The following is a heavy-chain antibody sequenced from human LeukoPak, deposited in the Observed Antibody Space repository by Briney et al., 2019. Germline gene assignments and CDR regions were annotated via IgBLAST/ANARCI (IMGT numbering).Heavy chain of an antibody. Sequence: ASVKVSCKASGYTFTGYYMHWVRQAPGQGLEWMGWINPNSGGTNYAQKFQGRVTMTRDTSISTAYMELSRLRSDDTAVYYCARDPGGATIFGVVIKGDYWGQGTLVTVSS. CDR2: INPNSGGT. CDR3: ARDPGGATIFGVVIKGDY. D-gene: IGHD3-3*01. V-gene: IGHV1-2*02. CDR1: GYTFTGYY. J-gene: IGHJ4*02.